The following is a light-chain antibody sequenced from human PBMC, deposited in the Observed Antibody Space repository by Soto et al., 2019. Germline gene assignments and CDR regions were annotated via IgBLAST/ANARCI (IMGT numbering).Light chain of an antibody. CDR3: QQYGSSPLT. J-gene: IGKJ4*01. V-gene: IGKV3-20*01. CDR1: QTVISSS. Sequence: EIVLTQSPGTLSLSPGERATLSCRASQTVISSSLAWYQLKPGQAPRLLIHAASRRATGIPDRFSGSESGTDFTLTISRLEPEDFAVYYCQQYGSSPLTFGGGTKVEIK. CDR2: AAS.